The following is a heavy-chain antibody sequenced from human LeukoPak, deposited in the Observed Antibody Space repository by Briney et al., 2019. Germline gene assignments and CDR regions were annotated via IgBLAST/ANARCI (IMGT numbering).Heavy chain of an antibody. Sequence: SETLSLSCAVSGGSLSSYYWCWIRQPAGKGLEWIGRIYTSGSTNNTPSLKSRVTMSVDTTKNQIALNLSSVTAADTAVYYCANTSSGWFWSYWGQGTLVTVSS. D-gene: IGHD6-19*01. V-gene: IGHV4-4*07. CDR3: ANTSSGWFWSY. CDR2: IYTSGST. CDR1: GGSLSSYY. J-gene: IGHJ4*02.